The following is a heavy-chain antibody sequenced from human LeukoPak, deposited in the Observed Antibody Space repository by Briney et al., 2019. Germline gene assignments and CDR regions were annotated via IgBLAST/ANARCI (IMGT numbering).Heavy chain of an antibody. CDR3: ARLGYCSGGSCYRGWFDP. V-gene: IGHV4-39*01. D-gene: IGHD2-15*01. CDR2: IYYSGST. J-gene: IGHJ5*02. CDR1: GGSISSSSYY. Sequence: SETLSLTCTVSGGSISSSSYYWGWIRQPPGKGLEWIGSIYYSGSTYYNPSLKSRVTISVDTSKNQFSLKLSYVTAADTAVYYCARLGYCSGGSCYRGWFDPWGQGTLVTVSS.